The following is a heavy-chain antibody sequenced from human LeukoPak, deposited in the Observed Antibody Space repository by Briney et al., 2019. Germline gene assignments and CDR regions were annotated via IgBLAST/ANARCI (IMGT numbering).Heavy chain of an antibody. Sequence: GASVKVSCKASGGTFSSYAISWVRQAPGQGLEWMGGIIPIFGTANYAQKFQGRVTITADESTSTAYMELSSLRSEDTAVYYCARISSWYTGAFDIWGQGTMVTVSS. V-gene: IGHV1-69*13. CDR2: IIPIFGTA. D-gene: IGHD6-13*01. J-gene: IGHJ3*02. CDR1: GGTFSSYA. CDR3: ARISSWYTGAFDI.